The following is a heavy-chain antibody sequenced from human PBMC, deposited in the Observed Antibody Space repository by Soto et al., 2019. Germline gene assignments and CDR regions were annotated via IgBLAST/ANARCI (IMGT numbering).Heavy chain of an antibody. CDR3: ARTRFLEWLPVHYYGMDV. J-gene: IGHJ6*02. CDR2: INHSGST. V-gene: IGHV4-34*01. CDR1: GGSFSGYY. Sequence: SETLSLTCAVYGGSFSGYYWSWIRQPPGKGLEWIGEINHSGSTNYNPSLKSRVTISVDTSKNQFSLKLSSVTAADTAVYYCARTRFLEWLPVHYYGMDVWGQGTTVTAP. D-gene: IGHD3-3*01.